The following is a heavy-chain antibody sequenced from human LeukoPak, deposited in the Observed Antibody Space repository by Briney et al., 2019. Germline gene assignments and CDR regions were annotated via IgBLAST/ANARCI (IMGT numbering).Heavy chain of an antibody. D-gene: IGHD2-2*01. CDR3: ARGGYCSSTSCPSSYSYYYMDV. Sequence: ASVKVSCKASGYTFTSYGISWVRQAPGQGLEWMGWISAYNGNTNYAQKLQGRVTMTTDTSTSTAYMELRSLRSDDTAVYYCARGGYCSSTSCPSSYSYYYMDVWGKGTTVTVSS. J-gene: IGHJ6*03. V-gene: IGHV1-18*01. CDR1: GYTFTSYG. CDR2: ISAYNGNT.